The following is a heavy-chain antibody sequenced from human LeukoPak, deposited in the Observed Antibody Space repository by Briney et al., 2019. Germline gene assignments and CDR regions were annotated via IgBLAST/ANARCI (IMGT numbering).Heavy chain of an antibody. CDR2: IYYSGST. V-gene: IGHV4-59*01. D-gene: IGHD1-26*01. CDR1: GGSISSYY. Sequence: SETLSLTCTVSGGSISSYYWSWIRQPPGKGLEWIGYIYYSGSTNYNPSLKSRVTISVDTSKNQFSLRPTSVTAADTAVYYCARDDMTLLTWGQGTLVTVSS. J-gene: IGHJ4*02. CDR3: ARDDMTLLT.